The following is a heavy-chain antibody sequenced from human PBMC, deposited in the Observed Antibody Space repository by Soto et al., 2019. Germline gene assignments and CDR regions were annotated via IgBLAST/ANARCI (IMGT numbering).Heavy chain of an antibody. CDR2: IKSKTDGGTT. D-gene: IGHD1-26*01. V-gene: IGHV3-15*07. CDR3: TTGRDDLLY. CDR1: GFTFDKVW. J-gene: IGHJ4*02. Sequence: EVQLVESGGGLVKPGGSLRLSCAVSGFTFDKVWMNWVRQAPGKGLEWVGRIKSKTDGGTTDYAAPVKGRFTISRDDSKTMLYLQMTSLKTEDTGMYFCTTGRDDLLYWGQGPLVTVSS.